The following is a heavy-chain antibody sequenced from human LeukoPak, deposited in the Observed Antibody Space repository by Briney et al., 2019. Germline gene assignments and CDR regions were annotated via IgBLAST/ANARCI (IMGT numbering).Heavy chain of an antibody. D-gene: IGHD6-19*01. CDR2: IYHSGST. V-gene: IGHV4-4*02. Sequence: PSETLSLTCAVSGGSISNNNWWSWVRQPPGKGLEWIGEIYHSGSTNNNPSLKSRVTISVDKSKNQFSLKLRSVTAADTAVYYCAKVSSSGWSDFDYWGQGTLVTVSS. CDR3: AKVSSSGWSDFDY. J-gene: IGHJ4*02. CDR1: GGSISNNNW.